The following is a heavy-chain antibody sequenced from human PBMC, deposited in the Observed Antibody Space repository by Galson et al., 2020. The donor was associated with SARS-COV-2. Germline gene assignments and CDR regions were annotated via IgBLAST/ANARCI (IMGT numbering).Heavy chain of an antibody. Sequence: SLKLSCVASGFSFSSYGMDWVRQAQAKGMEWVAVISYDGSNNYYADSVKGRFTISRDNSKNTLYLQMNSLRAEDTAVYYCARGRDGSYSAFDYWGQGTLVTVS. V-gene: IGHV3-30*03. D-gene: IGHD1-26*01. CDR1: GFSFSSYG. J-gene: IGHJ4*02. CDR3: ARGRDGSYSAFDY. CDR2: ISYDGSNN.